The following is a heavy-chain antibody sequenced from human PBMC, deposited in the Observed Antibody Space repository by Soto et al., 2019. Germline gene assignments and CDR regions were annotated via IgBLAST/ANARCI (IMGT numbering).Heavy chain of an antibody. J-gene: IGHJ4*02. CDR1: GYTFTSYG. D-gene: IGHD1-26*01. V-gene: IGHV1-18*01. CDR3: ARDVNSGVRRAFDY. Sequence: GASVKVSCKTSGYTFTSYGINWVRQAPGQGLEWMGWISASNGNTNFAQKLQGRVTMTTDRSTSTAYVELRSLRFDDTAVYYCARDVNSGVRRAFDYWGQGTLVTVSS. CDR2: ISASNGNT.